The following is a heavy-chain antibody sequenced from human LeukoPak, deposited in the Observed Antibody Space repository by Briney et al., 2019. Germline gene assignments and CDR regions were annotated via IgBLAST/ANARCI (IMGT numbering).Heavy chain of an antibody. D-gene: IGHD3-22*01. Sequence: GGSLRLSCAASGFTFSNYAMHWVRRAPGKGLEWVAVISYDGSSEYYADSVKGRFTISRDNSKMMYLQMNSLRADDTAVYYCAREGYYYDSSGYSYYFDSWGQGTLVTVSS. V-gene: IGHV3-30*03. CDR1: GFTFSNYA. CDR3: AREGYYYDSSGYSYYFDS. CDR2: ISYDGSSE. J-gene: IGHJ4*02.